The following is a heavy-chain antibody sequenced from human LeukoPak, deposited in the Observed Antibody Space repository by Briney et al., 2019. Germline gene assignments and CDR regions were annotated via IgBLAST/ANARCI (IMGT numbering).Heavy chain of an antibody. J-gene: IGHJ4*02. CDR2: ISAYNGNT. D-gene: IGHD2-2*01. V-gene: IGHV1-18*01. CDR3: ARDLRRYCSSTSCVSPY. Sequence: ASVKVSCKASGYTFTSYGISWVRQAPGQGLEWMGWISAYNGNTNYAQKLQGRVTMTTDTSTSTAYRELRSLRSDDTAVYYCARDLRRYCSSTSCVSPYWGQGTLVTVSS. CDR1: GYTFTSYG.